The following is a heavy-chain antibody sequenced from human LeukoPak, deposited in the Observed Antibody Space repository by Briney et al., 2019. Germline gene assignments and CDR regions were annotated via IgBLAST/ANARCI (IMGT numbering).Heavy chain of an antibody. CDR1: GGSISSGGYY. J-gene: IGHJ4*02. D-gene: IGHD3-16*02. V-gene: IGHV4-31*03. Sequence: PSETLSLTCTVSGGSISSGGYYWSWIRQHPGKGLEWIGYIYYSGSTYHNPSLKSRVTISVDTTKNQFSLKLSSVTAADTAVYYCARVGSPSDYVWGSYRYYFDYWGQGTLVTVSS. CDR2: IYYSGST. CDR3: ARVGSPSDYVWGSYRYYFDY.